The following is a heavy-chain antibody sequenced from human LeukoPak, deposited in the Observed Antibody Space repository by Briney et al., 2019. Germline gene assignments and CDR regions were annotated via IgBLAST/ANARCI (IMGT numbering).Heavy chain of an antibody. CDR2: IYHCGTT. CDR1: GYSISNVYY. V-gene: IGHV4-38-2*01. J-gene: IGHJ4*02. Sequence: SETLSLTCAVSGYSISNVYYWGWLRQPPGRGLEWIATIYHCGTTYYSPSLKNRVTISVDTSKNQFSLKLSSVTAADTAVYYCARHGSGWSFDYWGQGTLVTVSS. CDR3: ARHGSGWSFDY. D-gene: IGHD6-19*01.